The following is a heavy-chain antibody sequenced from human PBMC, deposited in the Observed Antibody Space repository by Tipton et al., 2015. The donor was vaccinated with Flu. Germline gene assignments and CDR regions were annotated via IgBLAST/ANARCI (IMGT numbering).Heavy chain of an antibody. Sequence: QLVQSGAEVKKPGSSVKVSCKASGGTFSSYAISWVRQAPGQGLEWMGGIIPIFGTANYAQKFQGRVTITPDESTSTAYMKVSSLGSEDTAGNYGGRGCPGAGYCGGGSCPNGHFDLWGRGTLVTVTS. D-gene: IGHD2-15*01. CDR2: IIPIFGTA. CDR1: GGTFSSYA. V-gene: IGHV1-69*01. J-gene: IGHJ2*01. CDR3: GRGCPGAGYCGGGSCPNGHFDL.